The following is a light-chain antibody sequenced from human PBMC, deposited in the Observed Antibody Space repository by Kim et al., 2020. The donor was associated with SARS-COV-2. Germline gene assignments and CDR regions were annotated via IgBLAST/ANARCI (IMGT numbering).Light chain of an antibody. J-gene: IGLJ1*01. CDR2: EVS. V-gene: IGLV2-8*01. CDR1: SSAVVGYNY. Sequence: SYTIASTGTSSAVVGYNYVSWYQQHPGKAPQLMIYEVSKRPSGVPDRFSGSKSGNTASLTVSGLQAEDEADYYCSSYAGSNNYVFGTGTKVTVL. CDR3: SSYAGSNNYV.